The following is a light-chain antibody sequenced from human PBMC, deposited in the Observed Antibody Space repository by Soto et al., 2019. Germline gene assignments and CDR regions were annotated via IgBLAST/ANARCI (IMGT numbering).Light chain of an antibody. J-gene: IGKJ1*01. CDR1: QNIDNH. V-gene: IGKV3-15*01. CDR3: QEYNKWPSWT. Sequence: IVMTQSPATLSLSPGERATLSCRASQNIDNHLAWYQQIPGQAPRLLMYAASTRATGIPARFRGSGSGTEFTLTISSLQSEDFAVYYCQEYNKWPSWTFGRGTKVDIK. CDR2: AAS.